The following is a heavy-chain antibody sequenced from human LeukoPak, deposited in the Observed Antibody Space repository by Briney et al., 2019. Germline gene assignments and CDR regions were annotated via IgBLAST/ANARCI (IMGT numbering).Heavy chain of an antibody. D-gene: IGHD6-6*01. J-gene: IGHJ6*03. V-gene: IGHV3-30*18. CDR3: AKDLLSSSSYYYYYMDV. Sequence: PGGSLRLSCAASGFTFSVYDIDWVRQAPGMGLEWVAVISYDGSNKFYADSVKGRFTISRDNSKNTLYLQMNSLRAEDTAVYYCAKDLLSSSSYYYYYMDVWGKGTTVAVSS. CDR1: GFTFSVYD. CDR2: ISYDGSNK.